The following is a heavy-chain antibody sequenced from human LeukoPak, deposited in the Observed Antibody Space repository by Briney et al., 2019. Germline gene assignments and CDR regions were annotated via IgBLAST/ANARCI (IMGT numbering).Heavy chain of an antibody. V-gene: IGHV3-20*04. CDR3: ARDRRDWNYEFFYYYYYMDV. J-gene: IGHJ6*03. CDR1: GFTFSSYA. CDR2: INWNGGST. Sequence: PGGSLRLSCAASGFTFSSYAMSWVRQAPGKGLEWVSAINWNGGSTDYADSVKGRFTISRDNAKKSLYLQMNSLRAEDTAVYYCARDRRDWNYEFFYYYYYMDVWGKGTTVTVSS. D-gene: IGHD1-7*01.